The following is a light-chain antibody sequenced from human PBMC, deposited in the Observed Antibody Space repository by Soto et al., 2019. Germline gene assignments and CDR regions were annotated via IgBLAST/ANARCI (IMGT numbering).Light chain of an antibody. CDR3: QQSYSTPPDT. CDR1: QSISSY. J-gene: IGKJ5*01. CDR2: AAS. Sequence: DIQMTQSPSSLSASVGDRVTMAFRVSQSISSYLNWYQQKPGKAPKLLIYAASSLQSGVPSRFSGSGSGTDFTLTISSLQPEDFATYYCQQSYSTPPDTFGQGTRLEIK. V-gene: IGKV1-39*01.